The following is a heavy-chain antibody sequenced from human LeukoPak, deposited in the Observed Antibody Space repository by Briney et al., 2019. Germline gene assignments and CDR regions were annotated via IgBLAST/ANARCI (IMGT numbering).Heavy chain of an antibody. CDR3: ARVVIYCTTTSCFYMDV. Sequence: PSETLSLTCTVSRGSISDNYWSWIRPPPGKGVERMGHIYYSGTTNYNPSLKGRVTISVDTSKNQCSLKLGSVTAADTAVYYCARVVIYCTTTSCFYMDVWGTGTTVTVSS. D-gene: IGHD2-2*01. V-gene: IGHV4-59*01. J-gene: IGHJ6*03. CDR2: IYYSGTT. CDR1: RGSISDNY.